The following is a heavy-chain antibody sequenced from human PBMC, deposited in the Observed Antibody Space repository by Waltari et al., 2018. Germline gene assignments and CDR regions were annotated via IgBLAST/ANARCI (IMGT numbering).Heavy chain of an antibody. V-gene: IGHV3-23*04. CDR2: IIGNTGRT. CDR3: AKDHGFSGNDYPTYLDY. J-gene: IGHJ4*02. D-gene: IGHD5-12*01. CDR1: GFTFNSYA. Sequence: QLVESGGGLVQPGGSLRLSYAASGFTFNSYAMTWVRQAPGKGLEWVAGIIGNTGRTYYADSVKGRFTISRDNSKHTLYLQMNSLRAEDTAVYYCAKDHGFSGNDYPTYLDYWGQGTSVTVSS.